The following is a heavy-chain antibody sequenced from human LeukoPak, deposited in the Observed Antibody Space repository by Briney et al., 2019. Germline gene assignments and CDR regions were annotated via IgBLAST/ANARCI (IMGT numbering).Heavy chain of an antibody. Sequence: SETLSLTCAVYGGSFSGYYWSWIRQPPGKGLEWIGEINHSGSTNYNPSLKSRVTISVDTSKNQFSLKLSSVTAADTAVYYCAREDYGDYPPFDYWGQGTLVTVSS. D-gene: IGHD4-17*01. CDR1: GGSFSGYY. J-gene: IGHJ4*02. V-gene: IGHV4-34*01. CDR2: INHSGST. CDR3: AREDYGDYPPFDY.